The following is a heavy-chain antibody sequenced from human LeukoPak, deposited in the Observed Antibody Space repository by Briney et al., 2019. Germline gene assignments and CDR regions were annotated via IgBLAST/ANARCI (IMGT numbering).Heavy chain of an antibody. Sequence: PGGSLRLSCAVSGFIASSNYMSWVRQAPGKGLEWVSVIYSDGSTYYADSVKGRFTISRDNSKNTLYLQMNSLRADDTAVYYCAGTASSRWPGYFDYWGQGTLVSVSS. D-gene: IGHD6-13*01. CDR2: IYSDGST. CDR1: GFIASSNY. V-gene: IGHV3-53*01. CDR3: AGTASSRWPGYFDY. J-gene: IGHJ4*02.